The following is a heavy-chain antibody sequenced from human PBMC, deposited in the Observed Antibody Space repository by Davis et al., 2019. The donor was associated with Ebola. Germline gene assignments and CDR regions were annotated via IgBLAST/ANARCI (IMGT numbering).Heavy chain of an antibody. CDR1: GYMFAKYW. Sequence: GESLKISCQGSGYMFAKYWIGWVRQVSGKGLEWMGLVYPGDSDITYSPSFQGQVTISADKSISTAYLQWSSLKASDTAMYYCARLPAGYYDFWSGYYTGYFDYWGQGTLVTVSS. CDR3: ARLPAGYYDFWSGYYTGYFDY. V-gene: IGHV5-51*01. D-gene: IGHD3-3*01. J-gene: IGHJ4*02. CDR2: VYPGDSDI.